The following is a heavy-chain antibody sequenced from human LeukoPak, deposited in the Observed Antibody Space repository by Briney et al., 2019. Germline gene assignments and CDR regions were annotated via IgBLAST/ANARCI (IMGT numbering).Heavy chain of an antibody. CDR1: GGSITNTNY. D-gene: IGHD3-10*01. CDR3: ARDRDYGSGIFDY. V-gene: IGHV4-4*02. J-gene: IGHJ4*02. CDR2: VNLQGST. Sequence: PSGTLSLTCGVSGGSITNTNYWTWVRQPPGKGLEWIGEVNLQGSTNYNPSLMGRVAIAVDTSENHISLQLTSVTAADTAVYYCARDRDYGSGIFDYWGQGTLVTVSS.